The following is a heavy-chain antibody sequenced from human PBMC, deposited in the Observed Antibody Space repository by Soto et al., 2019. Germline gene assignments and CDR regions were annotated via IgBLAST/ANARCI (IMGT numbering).Heavy chain of an antibody. D-gene: IGHD3-10*01. J-gene: IGHJ4*02. CDR3: ATSYGSGYRAFDS. CDR2: VNPILSMS. CDR1: GDTFSFYS. Sequence: QVQLVQSGAEVKRPGSSVKVSCKASGDTFSFYSINWVRQAPGLGLEWMGSVNPILSMSNYAQRFQGRVTMTADKSTSTASMELSGLTSEDTAMYYCATSYGSGYRAFDSWGQGALVTVSS. V-gene: IGHV1-69*04.